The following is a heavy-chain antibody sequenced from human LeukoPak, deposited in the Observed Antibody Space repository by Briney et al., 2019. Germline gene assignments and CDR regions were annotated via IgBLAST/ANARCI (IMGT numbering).Heavy chain of an antibody. D-gene: IGHD1-7*01. Sequence: GASVKVSCKASGYTFTSYDINWVRQATGEGLEWVGWMNLKSGNTGYAQTFQGRVTMTRNTSISTAYMELSSLRSEDTAVYYCARWVTGWNYVDYGMDVWGQGTTVTVSS. V-gene: IGHV1-8*01. CDR2: MNLKSGNT. J-gene: IGHJ6*02. CDR1: GYTFTSYD. CDR3: ARWVTGWNYVDYGMDV.